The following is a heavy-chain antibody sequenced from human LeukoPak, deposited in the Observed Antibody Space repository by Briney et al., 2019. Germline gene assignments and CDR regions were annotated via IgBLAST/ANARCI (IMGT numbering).Heavy chain of an antibody. J-gene: IGHJ5*02. V-gene: IGHV3-21*01. CDR1: GFTFSSYS. Sequence: GGSLRLSCAASGFTFSSYSMNWVRQAPGKGLEWVSSISSSSSYIYYADSVKGRFTISRDNAKNSLYLQMNSLRAEDTAVYYCARDLWWPGRPGNWLDPCGQGTLVTVSS. CDR2: ISSSSSYI. CDR3: ARDLWWPGRPGNWLDP. D-gene: IGHD2-8*02.